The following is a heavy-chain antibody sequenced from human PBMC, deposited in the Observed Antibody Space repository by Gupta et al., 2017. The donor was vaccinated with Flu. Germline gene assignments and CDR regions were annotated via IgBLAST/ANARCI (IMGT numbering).Heavy chain of an antibody. CDR2: INHSGST. J-gene: IGHJ4*02. V-gene: IGHV4-34*01. D-gene: IGHD3-3*01. CDR1: GGSFNGYY. CDR3: ARGDHGDYYMGGFYYLDF. Sequence: QVQLPQWGAEGVKHSWTLSLTCAVSGGSFNGYYWTWIRQSPGKGLEWIGEINHSGSTRSNPSLKSRDIISVDTSKNRFFLNLESVTAADTAIYYCARGDHGDYYMGGFYYLDFWGQGTMITVSS.